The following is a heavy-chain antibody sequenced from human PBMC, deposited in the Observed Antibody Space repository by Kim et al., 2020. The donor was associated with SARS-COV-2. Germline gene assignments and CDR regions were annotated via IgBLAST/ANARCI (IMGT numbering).Heavy chain of an antibody. Sequence: GGSLRLSCAASGLTVSSNYMIWVRQAPGKGLEWVSVIRSGGTTYYIDSVKGRFTISIDTSKNTLDLQMDSLRADDTALYYCASSFRKYYFDYWGQGILVTVSS. CDR1: GLTVSSNY. CDR3: ASSFRKYYFDY. CDR2: IRSGGTT. J-gene: IGHJ4*02. V-gene: IGHV3-53*01. D-gene: IGHD3-16*02.